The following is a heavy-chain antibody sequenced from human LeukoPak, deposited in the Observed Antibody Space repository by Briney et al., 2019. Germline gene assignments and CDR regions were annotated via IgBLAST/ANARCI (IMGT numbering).Heavy chain of an antibody. CDR3: ARGGYDFWSGYQYGMDA. J-gene: IGHJ6*02. D-gene: IGHD3-3*01. CDR2: SNAGNGNT. CDR1: GYTFTSYD. Sequence: ASVKVSCKASGYTFTSYDINWVRQAPGQRLEWMGWSNAGNGNTKYSQEFQGRVTITRDTSASTAYMELSSLRSEDMAVYYCARGGYDFWSGYQYGMDAWGQGTTVTVSS. V-gene: IGHV1-3*02.